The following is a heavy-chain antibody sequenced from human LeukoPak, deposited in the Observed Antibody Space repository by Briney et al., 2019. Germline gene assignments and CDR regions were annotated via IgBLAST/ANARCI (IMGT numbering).Heavy chain of an antibody. CDR3: AKEKNDYGDYGGPFDY. CDR2: ISYDGSNK. Sequence: GRSLRLSCAASGFTFSSYSMHWVRQAPGKGLEWVAVISYDGSNKYYADSVKGRFTISRDNSKNTLYLQMNSLRAEDTAVYYCAKEKNDYGDYGGPFDYWGQGTLVTVSS. D-gene: IGHD4-17*01. J-gene: IGHJ4*02. CDR1: GFTFSSYS. V-gene: IGHV3-30*18.